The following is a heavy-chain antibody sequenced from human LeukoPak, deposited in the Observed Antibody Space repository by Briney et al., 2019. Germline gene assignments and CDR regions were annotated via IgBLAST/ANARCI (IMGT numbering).Heavy chain of an antibody. V-gene: IGHV3-7*01. CDR3: VRDKGGRSGAIYYDAFDV. J-gene: IGHJ3*01. CDR2: IDQGGSTK. D-gene: IGHD1-26*01. Sequence: QPGGSLRLSCAASGFTFNTYWMIWVRQAPGKGLEWVANIDQGGSTKYYVDSLKGRFTISRDNAKNSLYLQMNSLRAEDTAVYYCVRDKGGRSGAIYYDAFDVWGQGTMVTVSS. CDR1: GFTFNTYW.